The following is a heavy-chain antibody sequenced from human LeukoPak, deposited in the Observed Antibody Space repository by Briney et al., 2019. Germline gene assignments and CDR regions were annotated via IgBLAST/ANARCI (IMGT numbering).Heavy chain of an antibody. J-gene: IGHJ4*02. CDR3: ARVDTLELHPYYFDY. CDR2: IKQDGSEK. CDR1: GFTFSSYW. Sequence: GGSLRLSCAASGFTFSSYWMSWVRQAPGKGLEWVANIKQDGSEKYYVDSVKGRFTISRDNAKNSLYLQMNSLRAEDTAVYYCARVDTLELHPYYFDYWGQGTLDTVSS. D-gene: IGHD1-7*01. V-gene: IGHV3-7*01.